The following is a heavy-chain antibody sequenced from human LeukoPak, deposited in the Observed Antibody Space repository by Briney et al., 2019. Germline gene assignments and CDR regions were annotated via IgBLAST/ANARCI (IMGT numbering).Heavy chain of an antibody. V-gene: IGHV1-46*01. CDR2: INPSGGST. J-gene: IGHJ4*02. D-gene: IGHD5-18*01. CDR1: GYTFTSYY. Sequence: ASVKVSCKASGYTFTSYYMHWVRQAPGQGLEWMGIINPSGGSTSYAQKFQGRVTMTRDTSTSTVYMELSSLRAEDTAFYYCAKAELEVDTFFDYWGQGTLVTVSS. CDR3: AKAELEVDTFFDY.